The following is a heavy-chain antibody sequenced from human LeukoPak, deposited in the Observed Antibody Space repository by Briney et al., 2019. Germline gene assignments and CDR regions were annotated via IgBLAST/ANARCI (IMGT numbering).Heavy chain of an antibody. CDR1: GGSISSYY. Sequence: SETLSLTCTVSGGSISSYYWSWIRQPPGKGLEWIGYFHYSGNTNYNPSLKSRVIISVDTSKNQFSLKLSSVTAADTAVYYCARTSSAGLVHYWGQGTLVTVSS. CDR2: FHYSGNT. V-gene: IGHV4-59*12. CDR3: ARTSSAGLVHY. J-gene: IGHJ4*02. D-gene: IGHD6-13*01.